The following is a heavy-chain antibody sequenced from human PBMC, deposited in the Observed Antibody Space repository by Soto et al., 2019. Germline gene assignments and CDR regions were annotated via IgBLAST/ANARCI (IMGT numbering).Heavy chain of an antibody. Sequence: ASVKVSCKASGYTFPTYPIHWVRQAPGQGLEWMGWINPANGDRDFLQKFQGRVTITRDTSASTAYMELSSLTSEDTAVYYCASKDYYRSGISYFDYWGQGTLVNVSS. V-gene: IGHV1-3*01. CDR3: ASKDYYRSGISYFDY. J-gene: IGHJ4*02. D-gene: IGHD3-10*01. CDR1: GYTFPTYP. CDR2: INPANGDR.